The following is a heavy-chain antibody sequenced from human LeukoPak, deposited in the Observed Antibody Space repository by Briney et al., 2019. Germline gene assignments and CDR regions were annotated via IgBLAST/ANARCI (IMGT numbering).Heavy chain of an antibody. D-gene: IGHD2-21*02. CDR1: GFTFSSYG. V-gene: IGHV3-30*18. CDR2: ISYDGSNK. J-gene: IGHJ4*02. Sequence: GGSLRLSCAASGFTFSSYGMHWVRQAPGKGLEWGAVISYDGSNKYYADSVKGRFTISRDNSKNTLYLQMNSLRAEDTAVYYCAKDRLRFVVVTAITTFDYWGQGTLVTVSS. CDR3: AKDRLRFVVVTAITTFDY.